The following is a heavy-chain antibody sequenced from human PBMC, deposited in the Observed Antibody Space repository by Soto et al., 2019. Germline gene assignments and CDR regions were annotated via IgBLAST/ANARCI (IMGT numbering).Heavy chain of an antibody. CDR2: INHSGST. Sequence: PSETLSLTCAVYGGSFSGYYWSWIRQPPGKGLEWIGEINHSGSTNYNPSLKSRVTISVDTSKNQFSLKLSSVTAADTAVYYCARGRTDIVVVPAAIPGGDYWGQGTLVTVSS. CDR1: GGSFSGYY. D-gene: IGHD2-2*01. CDR3: ARGRTDIVVVPAAIPGGDY. J-gene: IGHJ4*02. V-gene: IGHV4-34*01.